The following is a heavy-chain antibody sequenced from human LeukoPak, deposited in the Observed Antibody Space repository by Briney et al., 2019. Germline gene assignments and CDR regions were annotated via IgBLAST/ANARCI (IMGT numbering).Heavy chain of an antibody. Sequence: ASVKVSCKASGYTFTSYGISWVRQAPGQGLAWMGWISAYNGNTNYAQKLQGRVTMTTDTSTSTAYMELRSLRSDDTAVYYCARVRLYDFWSGYYQYYFDYWGQGTLVTVSS. D-gene: IGHD3-3*01. CDR1: GYTFTSYG. CDR3: ARVRLYDFWSGYYQYYFDY. J-gene: IGHJ4*02. V-gene: IGHV1-18*01. CDR2: ISAYNGNT.